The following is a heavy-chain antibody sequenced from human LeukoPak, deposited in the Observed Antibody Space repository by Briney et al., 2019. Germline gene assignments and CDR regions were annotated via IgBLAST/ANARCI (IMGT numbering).Heavy chain of an antibody. Sequence: GGSLRLFCAASGFTFSSYDMHWVRQATGKGLEWVSAIGTAGDTYYPGSVKGRFTISRENAKNSLYLQMNSLRAEDTAVYYCARLGAGTGGFDYWGQGTLVTVSS. V-gene: IGHV3-13*01. J-gene: IGHJ4*02. CDR1: GFTFSSYD. CDR3: ARLGAGTGGFDY. D-gene: IGHD6-19*01. CDR2: IGTAGDT.